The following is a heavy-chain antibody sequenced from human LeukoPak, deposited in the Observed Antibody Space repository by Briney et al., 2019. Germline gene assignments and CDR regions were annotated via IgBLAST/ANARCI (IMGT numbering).Heavy chain of an antibody. V-gene: IGHV4-31*03. J-gene: IGHJ3*02. D-gene: IGHD4-17*01. CDR3: ARDNGDFFQRAFDI. CDR2: IYYSGST. Sequence: PSQTLSLTCTVSGGSISSGGYYWSWIRQHPGKGLEWIGYIYYSGSTYYNPSLKSRVTISVDTSKNQFSLKLSSVTAADTAVYYCARDNGDFFQRAFDIWGQGTMVTASS. CDR1: GGSISSGGYY.